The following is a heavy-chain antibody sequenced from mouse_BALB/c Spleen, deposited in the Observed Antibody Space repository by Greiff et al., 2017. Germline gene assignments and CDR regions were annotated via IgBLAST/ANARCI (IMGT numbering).Heavy chain of an antibody. J-gene: IGHJ2*01. CDR2: ISSGGST. D-gene: IGHD1-1*01. CDR3: ARGRDYGSSLFDY. Sequence: EVKVVESGGGLVKPGGSLKLSCAASGFTFSSYAMSWIRQTPEKRLEWVASISSGGSTYYPDSVKGRFTISRDNARNILYLQMSSLRSEDTAMYYCARGRDYGSSLFDYWGQGTTLTVSS. V-gene: IGHV5-6-5*01. CDR1: GFTFSSYA.